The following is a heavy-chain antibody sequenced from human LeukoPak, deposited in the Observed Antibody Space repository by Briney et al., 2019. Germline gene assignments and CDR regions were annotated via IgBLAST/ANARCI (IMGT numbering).Heavy chain of an antibody. CDR3: ARRVGDQYYFDY. J-gene: IGHJ4*02. Sequence: ASVKVSCKASGYTFTSYYMHWVRQAPGQGLEWMGIINPSGGSTSYAQKSQGRVTMTRDTSTSTVYMELSSLRSEDTAVYYCARRVGDQYYFDYWGQGTLVTVSS. CDR1: GYTFTSYY. D-gene: IGHD2-2*01. CDR2: INPSGGST. V-gene: IGHV1-46*01.